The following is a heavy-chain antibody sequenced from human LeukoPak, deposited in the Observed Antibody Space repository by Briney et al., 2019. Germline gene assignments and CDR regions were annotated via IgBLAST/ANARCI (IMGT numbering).Heavy chain of an antibody. CDR1: GYTFTGYY. Sequence: ASVKVSCKASGYTFTGYYMHWVRQAPGQGLGWMGWINPNSGGTNYAQKFQGRVTMTRDTSISTAYMELSRLRSDDTAVYYCARVGCSGGSCYGRYYFDYWGQGTLVTVSS. J-gene: IGHJ4*02. CDR2: INPNSGGT. D-gene: IGHD2-15*01. V-gene: IGHV1-2*02. CDR3: ARVGCSGGSCYGRYYFDY.